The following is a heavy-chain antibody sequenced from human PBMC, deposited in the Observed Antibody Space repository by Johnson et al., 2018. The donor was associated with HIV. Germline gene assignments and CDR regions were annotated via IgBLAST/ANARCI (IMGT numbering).Heavy chain of an antibody. CDR2: IGTAGDT. J-gene: IGHJ3*02. CDR3: KFGDHDAFDI. Sequence: VQLVESGGGVVQPGRSLRLSCAASGFTFSSYDMHWVRQATGKGLEWVSAIGTAGDTYYPGSVKGRFTISRDNSKNTLYLQMNSLRAEDTAVYYCKFGDHDAFDIWGQGTMVTVSS. CDR1: GFTFSSYD. V-gene: IGHV3-13*01. D-gene: IGHD3-10*01.